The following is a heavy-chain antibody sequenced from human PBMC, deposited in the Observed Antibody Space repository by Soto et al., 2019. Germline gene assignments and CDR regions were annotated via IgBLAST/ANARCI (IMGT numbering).Heavy chain of an antibody. CDR2: IYYSGST. D-gene: IGHD5-18*01. V-gene: IGHV4-31*03. CDR1: GGSISSGVYY. Sequence: SETLSLTCTVSGGSISSGVYYWSWIRQHPGKGLEWIGYIYYSGSTYYNPSLKSRVTISVDTSKNQFSLKLSSVTAADTAVYYCASSAAMVPDYHGMDVWGQGTTVTVSS. J-gene: IGHJ6*02. CDR3: ASSAAMVPDYHGMDV.